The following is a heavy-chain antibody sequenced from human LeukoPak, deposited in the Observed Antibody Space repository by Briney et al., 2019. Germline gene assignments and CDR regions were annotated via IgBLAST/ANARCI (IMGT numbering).Heavy chain of an antibody. CDR3: ARIFIGDGYNLTYWYFDL. CDR1: GYSFTSYW. Sequence: GEPLKISCKGSGYSFTSYWIGWVRQMPGKGLEWMGIIYPGDSDTRYSPSFQGQVTISADKSISTAYLQWSSLKASDTAMYYCARIFIGDGYNLTYWYFDLWGRGTLVTVSS. CDR2: IYPGDSDT. D-gene: IGHD5-24*01. J-gene: IGHJ2*01. V-gene: IGHV5-51*01.